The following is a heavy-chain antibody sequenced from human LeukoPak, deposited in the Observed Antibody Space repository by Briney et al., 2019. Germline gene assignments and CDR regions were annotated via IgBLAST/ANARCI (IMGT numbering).Heavy chain of an antibody. J-gene: IGHJ4*02. V-gene: IGHV1-8*01. CDR3: VRTPPNWGFDY. Sequence: ASVKVSCKASGYTFTSHDINWVRQATGQGLEWMGWMSPNSGDTGYAQKFQGRVTITSDSSISIAYMELSSLRSEDTAIYYCVRTPPNWGFDYWGQGTLVTVSS. D-gene: IGHD7-27*01. CDR2: MSPNSGDT. CDR1: GYTFTSHD.